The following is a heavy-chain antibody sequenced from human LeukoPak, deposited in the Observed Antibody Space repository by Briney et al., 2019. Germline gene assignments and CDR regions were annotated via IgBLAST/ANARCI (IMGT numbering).Heavy chain of an antibody. V-gene: IGHV3-48*02. CDR2: ISSRSSNI. Sequence: GGSLRLSCAASGFTFSSYSMNWVRQAPGKGLEWVSYISSRSSNIYYADSVRGRFTISRDNAKNSLYLQMNSLRDEDTAVYYCARIPGGYYYAMDVWGQGTTVTVSS. CDR3: ARIPGGYYYAMDV. D-gene: IGHD3-16*01. CDR1: GFTFSSYS. J-gene: IGHJ6*02.